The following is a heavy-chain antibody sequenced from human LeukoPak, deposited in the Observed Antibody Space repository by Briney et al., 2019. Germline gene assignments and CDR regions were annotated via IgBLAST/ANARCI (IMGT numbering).Heavy chain of an antibody. Sequence: PSETLSLTCTVSGGSISSHYWSWIRQPAGKGLVWIGRIYASGSTNYNPSLKSRVTMSVDPSKNQFSLKLRSVTAADTAVYYCARGRSGSSHLDYWGQGTLVTVSS. J-gene: IGHJ4*02. V-gene: IGHV4-4*07. D-gene: IGHD1-26*01. CDR3: ARGRSGSSHLDY. CDR1: GGSISSHY. CDR2: IYASGST.